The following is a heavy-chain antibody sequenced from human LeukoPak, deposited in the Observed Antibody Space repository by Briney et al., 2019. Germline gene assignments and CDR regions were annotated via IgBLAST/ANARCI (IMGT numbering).Heavy chain of an antibody. CDR3: ARGGLYYYDSSGYYYAYDY. Sequence: PSETLSLTCAVYGGSFSVYYWSWIRQPPGKGLEWIGEINHSGSTNYNPSLKSRVTISVDTSKNQFSLKLSSVTAADTAVYYCARGGLYYYDSSGYYYAYDYWGQGTLVTVSS. V-gene: IGHV4-34*01. J-gene: IGHJ4*02. CDR2: INHSGST. CDR1: GGSFSVYY. D-gene: IGHD3-22*01.